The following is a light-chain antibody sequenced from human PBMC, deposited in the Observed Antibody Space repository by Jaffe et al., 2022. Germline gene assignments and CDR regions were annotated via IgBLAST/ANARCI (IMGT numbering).Light chain of an antibody. CDR1: SSDVGGYNY. V-gene: IGLV2-14*01. J-gene: IGLJ1*01. Sequence: QSALTQPASVSGSPGQSITISCTGTSSDVGGYNYVSWYQQHPGEAPKLMIFEVSYRPSGVSNRFSGSKSGNTASLTISGLQAEDEADYYCSSYTSTTLGVFGSGTKVTVL. CDR2: EVS. CDR3: SSYTSTTLGV.